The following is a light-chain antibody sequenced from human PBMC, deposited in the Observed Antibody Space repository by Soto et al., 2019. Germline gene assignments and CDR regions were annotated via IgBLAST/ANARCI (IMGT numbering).Light chain of an antibody. J-gene: IGKJ5*01. CDR1: QDVSTN. CDR3: QQYDNRPFS. V-gene: IGKV1-33*01. Sequence: EILMTQSPSTLSASVGDRVTITFQASQDVSTNFNWYQQKPGKAPKLLIYDVSSLETGVPSRFSGTGSETDFTLTISGLQSEDSAIYFCQQYDNRPFSFGQGTRLEIK. CDR2: DVS.